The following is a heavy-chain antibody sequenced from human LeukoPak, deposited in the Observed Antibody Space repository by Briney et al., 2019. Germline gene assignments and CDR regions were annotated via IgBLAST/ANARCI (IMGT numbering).Heavy chain of an antibody. CDR3: ARLFRYYYGSGAPRGYFDY. D-gene: IGHD3-10*01. Sequence: PSETLSLTCAVYGGSFSGYYWSWIRQPPGKGLEWIGEINHSGSTNYNPSLKSRVTISIDTSKNQFSLKLSSVTAADTAVYFCARLFRYYYGSGAPRGYFDYWGQGTLVTVSS. CDR1: GGSFSGYY. CDR2: INHSGST. J-gene: IGHJ4*02. V-gene: IGHV4-34*01.